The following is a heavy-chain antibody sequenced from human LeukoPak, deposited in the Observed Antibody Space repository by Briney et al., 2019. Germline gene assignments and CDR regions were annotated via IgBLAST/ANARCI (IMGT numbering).Heavy chain of an antibody. Sequence: PGGSLRLSCAASGFTFSSYAMHWVRQAPGKGLEWVAVISYDGSNKYYGDSVKGRFTISRDNSKNTLYLQMNSLRAEDTAVYYCARGKGSGSYYNDCEYWGQGTLVTVSS. CDR1: GFTFSSYA. D-gene: IGHD3-10*01. J-gene: IGHJ4*02. CDR3: ARGKGSGSYYNDCEY. CDR2: ISYDGSNK. V-gene: IGHV3-30*04.